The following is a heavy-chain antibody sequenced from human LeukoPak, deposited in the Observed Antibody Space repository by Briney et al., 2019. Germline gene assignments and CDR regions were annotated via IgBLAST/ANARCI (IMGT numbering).Heavy chain of an antibody. Sequence: GGSLRLSCAASGFTFSNYWIHWVRQAPGKGLVWVSRINSDGSSTSYADSVKGRFTISRDNAKNTLYLQMGSLRVEDMAVYYCARASSGWYGYWGQGTLVTVSS. J-gene: IGHJ4*02. V-gene: IGHV3-74*01. CDR3: ARASSGWYGY. CDR2: INSDGSST. CDR1: GFTFSNYW. D-gene: IGHD6-19*01.